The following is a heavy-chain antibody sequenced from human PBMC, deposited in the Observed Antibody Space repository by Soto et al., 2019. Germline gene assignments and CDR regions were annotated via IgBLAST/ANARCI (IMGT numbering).Heavy chain of an antibody. V-gene: IGHV3-33*01. CDR1: GFTFSSYG. CDR3: AREKQLLGIYYYYYYMDV. CDR2: IWYDGSNK. Sequence: QVQLVESGGGVVQPGRSLRLSCAASGFTFSSYGMHWVRQAPGKGLEWVAVIWYDGSNKYYADSVKGRFTISRDNPKNTLYLQMNSLRAEDTAVYYCAREKQLLGIYYYYYYMDVWGKGTTVTVSS. D-gene: IGHD2-2*01. J-gene: IGHJ6*03.